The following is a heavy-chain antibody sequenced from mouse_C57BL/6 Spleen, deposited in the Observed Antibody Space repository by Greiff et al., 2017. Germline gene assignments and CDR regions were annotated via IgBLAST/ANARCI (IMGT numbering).Heavy chain of an antibody. CDR1: GYTFTSYW. CDR3: ARFSYDYDAWFAY. Sequence: VQLQQPGTELVKPGASVKLSCKASGYTFTSYWMHWVKQRPGQGLEWIGNINPSNGGTNYNEKFKSKATLTVDKSSSTAYMQLSSLTSEDSAVYYCARFSYDYDAWFAYWGQGTLVTVSA. J-gene: IGHJ3*01. D-gene: IGHD2-4*01. CDR2: INPSNGGT. V-gene: IGHV1-53*01.